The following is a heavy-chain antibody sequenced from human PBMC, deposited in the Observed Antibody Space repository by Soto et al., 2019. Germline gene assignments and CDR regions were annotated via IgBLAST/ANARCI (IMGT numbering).Heavy chain of an antibody. J-gene: IGHJ3*02. CDR1: GFTFSSYE. Sequence: LRLSCAASGFTFSSYEMNWVRQAPGKGLEWVSYISSSGSTIYYAASVKGRFTTSRDNAKNTLYLQMNSLRAEDTAVYYCASCVETAMAVNDAFDIWGQGTMVTVSS. CDR3: ASCVETAMAVNDAFDI. D-gene: IGHD5-18*01. V-gene: IGHV3-48*03. CDR2: ISSSGSTI.